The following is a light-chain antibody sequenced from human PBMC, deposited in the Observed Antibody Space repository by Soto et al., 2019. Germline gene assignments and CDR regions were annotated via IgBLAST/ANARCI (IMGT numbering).Light chain of an antibody. CDR2: DTF. J-gene: IGKJ2*01. CDR1: QIVTSS. V-gene: IGKV3-11*01. CDR3: QLRSDWPPTYT. Sequence: EIVLTQSPATLSLSPGTGATLSCRASQIVTSSLAWYQQRPGQAPRLLIYDTFTRATGIPARFSAKGARTDFTLTISSLEPEDSAVYFCQLRSDWPPTYTFGQGTKLE.